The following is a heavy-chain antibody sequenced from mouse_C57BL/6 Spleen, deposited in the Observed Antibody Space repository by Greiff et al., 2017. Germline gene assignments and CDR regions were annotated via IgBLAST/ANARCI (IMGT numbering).Heavy chain of an antibody. D-gene: IGHD1-1*01. Sequence: QVQLQQSGAELVKPGASVKISCKASGYAFSSYWMNWVKQRPGKGLEWIGQIYPGDGDTNYNGKFKGKATLTADKSSSTAYMQLSSLTSEDSAVYFCARSYYGSSRDYWGQGTTLTVSS. CDR2: IYPGDGDT. CDR1: GYAFSSYW. V-gene: IGHV1-80*01. CDR3: ARSYYGSSRDY. J-gene: IGHJ2*01.